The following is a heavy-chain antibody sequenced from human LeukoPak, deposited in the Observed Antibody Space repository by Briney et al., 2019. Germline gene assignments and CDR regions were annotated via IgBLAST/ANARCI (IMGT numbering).Heavy chain of an antibody. CDR2: ISSSGSTI. CDR3: ARLIAAAALNNWFDP. V-gene: IGHV3-48*03. D-gene: IGHD6-13*01. Sequence: HPGGSLRLSCAASGFTFSSYEMNWVRQAPGKGLEWVSYISSSGSTIYYADSVKGRFTISRDNAKNSLYLQMNSLRAEDTAVYYCARLIAAAALNNWFDPWGQGTLVTVSS. CDR1: GFTFSSYE. J-gene: IGHJ5*02.